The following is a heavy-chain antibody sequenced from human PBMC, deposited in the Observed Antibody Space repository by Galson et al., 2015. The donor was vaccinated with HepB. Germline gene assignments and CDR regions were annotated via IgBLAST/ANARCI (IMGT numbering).Heavy chain of an antibody. Sequence: SVKVSCKASGGTFSSYTISWVRQAPGQGLEWMGRIIPILGIANYAQKFQGRVTITADKSTSTAYMELSSLRSEDTAVYYCASVLNCSGGSCHLDYWGQGTLVTVSS. D-gene: IGHD2-15*01. CDR2: IIPILGIA. V-gene: IGHV1-69*02. CDR3: ASVLNCSGGSCHLDY. CDR1: GGTFSSYT. J-gene: IGHJ4*02.